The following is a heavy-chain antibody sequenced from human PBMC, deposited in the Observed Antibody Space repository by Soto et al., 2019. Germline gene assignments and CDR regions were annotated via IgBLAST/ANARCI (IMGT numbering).Heavy chain of an antibody. Sequence: PGGSLRLSCAASGFTFSSYAMHWVRQAPGKGLEWVAVISYDGSNKYYADSVKGRFTISRDNSKNTLYLQMNSLRAEDTAVYYCARDTGYCSGGSCQDDAFDIWGQGTMVTVSS. D-gene: IGHD2-15*01. CDR3: ARDTGYCSGGSCQDDAFDI. V-gene: IGHV3-30-3*01. CDR1: GFTFSSYA. CDR2: ISYDGSNK. J-gene: IGHJ3*02.